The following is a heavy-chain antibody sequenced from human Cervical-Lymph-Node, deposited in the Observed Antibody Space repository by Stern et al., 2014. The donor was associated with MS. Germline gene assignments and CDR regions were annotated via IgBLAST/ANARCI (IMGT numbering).Heavy chain of an antibody. CDR1: GITLSNSA. CDR3: TSEPLDWTYYFDH. CDR2: LRTKPHIYAT. D-gene: IGHD3-9*01. J-gene: IGHJ4*02. Sequence: EVQLVESGGGVVQPGGSLKLSCAASGITLSNSAVHWVRQAPGKGLEWVGRLRTKPHIYATAYAASVGDRFTISRDDSKNMAYLQMNSLKTEDTAVYYCTSEPLDWTYYFDHWGQGTLLTVSS. V-gene: IGHV3-73*01.